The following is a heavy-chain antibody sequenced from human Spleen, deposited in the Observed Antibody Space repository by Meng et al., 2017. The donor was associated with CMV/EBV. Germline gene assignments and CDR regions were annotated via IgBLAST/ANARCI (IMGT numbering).Heavy chain of an antibody. V-gene: IGHV4-31*02. CDR3: ARSPVLPGYEFGP. J-gene: IGHJ5*02. CDR1: DGYISNSKYY. D-gene: IGHD2-2*01. Sequence: SDGYISNSKYYWKGSRQHPGKGVEWIGYIYHSGTTYYNPSLKRRVRISLDTSQNQFSLKVTSVTAADTAVYYCARSPVLPGYEFGPWGHGTLVTVSS. CDR2: IYHSGTT.